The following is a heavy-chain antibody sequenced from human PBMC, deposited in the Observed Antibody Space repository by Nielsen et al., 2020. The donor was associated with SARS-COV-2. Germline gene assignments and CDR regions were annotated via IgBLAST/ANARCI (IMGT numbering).Heavy chain of an antibody. Sequence: ASVKVSCKASGYTFTGYYMHWVRQAPGQGLEWMGWINPNSGGTNYAQKFQGRVTMTRDTSTSTVYMELSSLRSEDTAVYYCARVKWELGRVFDYWGQGTLVTVSS. CDR1: GYTFTGYY. CDR3: ARVKWELGRVFDY. CDR2: INPNSGGT. D-gene: IGHD1-26*01. J-gene: IGHJ4*02. V-gene: IGHV1-2*02.